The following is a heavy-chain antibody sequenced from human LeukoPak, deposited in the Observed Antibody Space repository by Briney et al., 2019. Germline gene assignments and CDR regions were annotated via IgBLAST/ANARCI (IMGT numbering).Heavy chain of an antibody. CDR3: ARDELLNRNWFDP. D-gene: IGHD3-10*01. J-gene: IGHJ5*02. V-gene: IGHV3-20*04. Sequence: GGSLRLSRRGSGFKFDDYGVTWVRQAPGKGLEWVSDINWNGDSTGYAHSVRGRFTISRDNSKNSVYLQMNSLRVEDTAFYYCARDELLNRNWFDPWGQGTLVTVSS. CDR2: INWNGDST. CDR1: GFKFDDYG.